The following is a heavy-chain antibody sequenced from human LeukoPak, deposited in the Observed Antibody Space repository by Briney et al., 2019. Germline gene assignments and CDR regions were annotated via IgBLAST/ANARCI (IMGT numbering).Heavy chain of an antibody. D-gene: IGHD3-22*01. V-gene: IGHV4-30-2*01. Sequence: PSQTLSLTCAVSGGSISSGGYSWSWIRQPPGKGLEWIGYIYHSGSTYYNPSLKSRVTISVDRSKNQFSLKLSSVTAADTAVYYCARSSSSEDYFDYWGQGTLVTVSS. CDR1: GGSISSGGYS. CDR3: ARSSSSEDYFDY. J-gene: IGHJ4*02. CDR2: IYHSGST.